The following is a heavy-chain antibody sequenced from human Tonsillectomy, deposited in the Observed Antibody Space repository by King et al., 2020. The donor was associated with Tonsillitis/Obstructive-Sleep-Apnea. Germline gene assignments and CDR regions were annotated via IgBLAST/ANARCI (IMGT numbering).Heavy chain of an antibody. CDR2: IKQDGSEK. CDR3: ARDSGYDFWSGYYEYSFDY. CDR1: GFTFSSYW. Sequence: VQLVESGGGLVQPGGSLRLSCAASGFTFSSYWMSWVRQAPGKGREGVANIKQDGSEKNQLDPVRGRFPISRDNAKNSLYLQMNSLRAEDTAVYYCARDSGYDFWSGYYEYSFDYWGQGTLVTVSS. D-gene: IGHD3-3*01. J-gene: IGHJ4*02. V-gene: IGHV3-7*01.